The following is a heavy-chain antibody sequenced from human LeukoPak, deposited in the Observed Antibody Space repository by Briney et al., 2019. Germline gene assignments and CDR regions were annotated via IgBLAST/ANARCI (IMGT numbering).Heavy chain of an antibody. J-gene: IGHJ4*02. Sequence: ASVKVSCKASGYTFTSYDIDWVRQATGQGLEWMGWMNPNSGNTGYAQKFQGRVTITRNTSISTAYMELSSLRSEDTAVYYCARDVYGYCSSTSCYPGDYWGQGTLVTVSS. D-gene: IGHD2-2*01. CDR2: MNPNSGNT. CDR1: GYTFTSYD. CDR3: ARDVYGYCSSTSCYPGDY. V-gene: IGHV1-8*03.